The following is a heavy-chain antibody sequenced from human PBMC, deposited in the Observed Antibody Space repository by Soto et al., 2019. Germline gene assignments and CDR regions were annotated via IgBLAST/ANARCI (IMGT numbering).Heavy chain of an antibody. D-gene: IGHD2-2*01. CDR1: GGTFSSYA. CDR2: IIPIFGTA. J-gene: IGHJ6*02. CDR3: AREWRGYESTNYYYYYGMDV. Sequence: GASVKVSCKASGGTFSSYAISWVRQAPGQGLEWMGGIIPIFGTANYAQKFQGRVTITADESTSTAYMELSSLRSEDTAVYYCAREWRGYESTNYYYYYGMDVWGQGTTVTVSS. V-gene: IGHV1-69*13.